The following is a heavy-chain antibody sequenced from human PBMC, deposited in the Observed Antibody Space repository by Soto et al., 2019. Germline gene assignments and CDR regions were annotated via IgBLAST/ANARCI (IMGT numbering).Heavy chain of an antibody. CDR3: ARERYYYGSGDY. D-gene: IGHD3-10*01. V-gene: IGHV3-7*01. CDR1: GFTFSSYW. J-gene: IGHJ4*02. Sequence: EVQVVESGGGLVQPGGSLRLSCAASGFTFSSYWMSWVRQAPGKGLEGVANIKEDGSEKNYVDSVKGQFTISRDNAKNSLYRQMNSLRAEDTAVYYCARERYYYGSGDYWGQGTLVTVSS. CDR2: IKEDGSEK.